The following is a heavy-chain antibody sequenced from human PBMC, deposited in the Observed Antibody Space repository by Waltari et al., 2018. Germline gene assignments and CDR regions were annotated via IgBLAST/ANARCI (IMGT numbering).Heavy chain of an antibody. V-gene: IGHV1-69*14. CDR3: ARGIAAADNFDI. J-gene: IGHJ3*02. D-gene: IGHD6-13*01. Sequence: QLQLVHSGAAVKKPASSVKVSCKASGATFTSYAISWVRQATGQGLEWMGGIIPICGTANYAQKCQGRVTITADKSTSTAYMELSSLRSEDTAVYYCARGIAAADNFDIWGQGTMVTVSS. CDR1: GATFTSYA. CDR2: IIPICGTA.